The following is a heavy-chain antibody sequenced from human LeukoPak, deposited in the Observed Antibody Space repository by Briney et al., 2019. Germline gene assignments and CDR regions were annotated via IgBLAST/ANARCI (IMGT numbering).Heavy chain of an antibody. CDR1: GYTLTTYA. J-gene: IGHJ4*02. V-gene: IGHV1-2*02. CDR3: ARGPLLRTRNRSGGSCPAVY. D-gene: IGHD2-15*01. CDR2: INPNSGGT. Sequence: GASVKVSCKASGYTLTTYAMNWVRQAPGQGLEWMGWINPNSGGTNYAQKFQGRVTMTRDTSISTAYMELSRLRSDDTAVYYCARGPLLRTRNRSGGSCPAVYWGQGTLVTVSS.